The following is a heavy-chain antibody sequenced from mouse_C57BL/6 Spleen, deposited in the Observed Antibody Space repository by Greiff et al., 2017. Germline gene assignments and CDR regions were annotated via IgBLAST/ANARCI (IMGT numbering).Heavy chain of an antibody. CDR1: GYAFSSSW. D-gene: IGHD1-1*01. Sequence: QVQLQQSGPELVKPGASVKISCKASGYAFSSSWMNWVKQRPGKGLEWIGRIYPGDGDTNYNGKFKGKATLTADKSSSTAYMQLSSLTSEDSAVYFCARSSVSSYYAIDYWGQGTSVTVSS. J-gene: IGHJ4*01. V-gene: IGHV1-82*01. CDR2: IYPGDGDT. CDR3: ARSSVSSYYAIDY.